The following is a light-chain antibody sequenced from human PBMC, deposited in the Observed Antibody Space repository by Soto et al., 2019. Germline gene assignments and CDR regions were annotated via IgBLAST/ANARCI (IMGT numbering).Light chain of an antibody. CDR1: QSVLYXSNNKNY. CDR2: WAS. CDR3: QQYYSTPPIT. J-gene: IGKJ5*01. Sequence: DIVMTQSPDSLAVSLGERATINCKSSQSVLYXSNNKNYLXXXXXXXXXPPKLLIYWASTRESGVPDRFSGSGSGTDFTLTISSLQAEDVAVYYCQQYYSTPPITFGQGTRLEIK. V-gene: IGKV4-1*01.